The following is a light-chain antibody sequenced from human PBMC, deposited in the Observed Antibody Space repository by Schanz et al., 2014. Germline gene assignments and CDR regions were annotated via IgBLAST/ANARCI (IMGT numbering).Light chain of an antibody. V-gene: IGLV2-8*01. CDR2: EVS. CDR1: SSDVGGYNY. Sequence: QSALTQPPSASGSPGQSVTISCTGTSSDVGGYNYVSWYQQYPGKAPKLMIYEVSKRPSGVPDRFSGSKSGTSASLAISGLQSEDEADYYCAVWDASLNAWVFGGGTKLTVL. CDR3: AVWDASLNAWV. J-gene: IGLJ3*02.